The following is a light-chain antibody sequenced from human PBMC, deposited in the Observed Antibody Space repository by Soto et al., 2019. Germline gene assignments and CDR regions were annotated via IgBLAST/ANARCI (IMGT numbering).Light chain of an antibody. Sequence: QLVLTQPPSASGTPGQRVTISCSGSSSKIGTNYVYWYQQLPGTAPKLLIYRNNQRPSGVPDRFSGSKSGTSASLAISGLRSEDEADYYCAAWDDSLSVLFGGGTKLTVL. CDR3: AAWDDSLSVL. CDR1: SSKIGTNY. V-gene: IGLV1-47*01. J-gene: IGLJ2*01. CDR2: RNN.